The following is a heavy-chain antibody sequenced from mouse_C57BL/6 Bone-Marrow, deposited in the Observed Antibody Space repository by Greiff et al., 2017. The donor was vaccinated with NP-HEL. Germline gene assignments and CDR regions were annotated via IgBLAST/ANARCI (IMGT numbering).Heavy chain of an antibody. CDR1: GYTFTNYG. V-gene: IGHV1-63*01. D-gene: IGHD2-3*01. CDR2: IYPGGGYT. Sequence: QVQLQQSGAELVRPGTSVKLSCKASGYTFTNYGIGWVKQRPGHGLEWIGDIYPGGGYTNYNEKFKGKATLTADKSSSTALMEFSSLQSEASAILYCARYGLLDAKDYWGRGTSVTVSS. CDR3: ARYGLLDAKDY. J-gene: IGHJ4*01.